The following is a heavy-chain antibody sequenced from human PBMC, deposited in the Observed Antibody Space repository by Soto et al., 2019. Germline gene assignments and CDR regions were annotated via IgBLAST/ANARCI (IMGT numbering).Heavy chain of an antibody. D-gene: IGHD1-26*01. CDR2: IYHSATT. V-gene: IGHV4-4*02. CDR3: ARVSGSYYYGMDV. J-gene: IGHJ6*02. Sequence: SETLSLTWAVSGGSISSINWXXGVXXPPGERLEWIWEIYHSATTNYNPSLKSRVTISVDKSKNQFSLKLSSVTAADTAVYYCARVSGSYYYGMDVWGQGTTVT. CDR1: GGSISSINW.